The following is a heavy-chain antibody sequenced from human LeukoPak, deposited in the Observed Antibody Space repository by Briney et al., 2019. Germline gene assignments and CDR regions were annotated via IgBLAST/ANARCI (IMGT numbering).Heavy chain of an antibody. Sequence: SVKVSCKASGGTFSSYAISWVRQAPGQGLEWMGRIIPILDMPTYTQKFKGRVAITADKPTSTVYLEVSSLTFEDTAVYFCARAHSKGFVSSWDYWGQGTLVTVSS. CDR1: GGTFSSYA. CDR3: ARAHSKGFVSSWDY. CDR2: IIPILDMP. V-gene: IGHV1-69*04. J-gene: IGHJ4*02. D-gene: IGHD6-13*01.